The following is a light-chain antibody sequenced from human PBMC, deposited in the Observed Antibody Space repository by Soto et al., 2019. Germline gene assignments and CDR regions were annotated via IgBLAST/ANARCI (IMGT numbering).Light chain of an antibody. J-gene: IGKJ4*02. V-gene: IGKV1-12*01. CDR3: QQGNKFPLT. CDR1: QAINRY. CDR2: TTS. Sequence: DIQMTQSPSSVSASVGDRVTITCRASQAINRYLAWYQQKPGKAPNLLIYTTSSLQSGDPSRFSGSGSRTDFTLTICSLETEDFATYYCQQGNKFPLTFGGGTKVEIK.